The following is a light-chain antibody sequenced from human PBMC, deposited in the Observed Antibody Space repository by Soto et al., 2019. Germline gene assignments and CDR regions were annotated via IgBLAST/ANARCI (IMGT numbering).Light chain of an antibody. CDR1: SSDVGGHNY. V-gene: IGLV2-14*01. Sequence: QSALTQPASVYGSPGQSITISCTGTSSDVGGHNYVSWYQQHPGTAPKLMIYEVTNRPSGVSNRFSGSKSGNTASLTISGLQAEDEADYYCSSYTSSTTLDVVFGGGTKLTVL. J-gene: IGLJ2*01. CDR2: EVT. CDR3: SSYTSSTTLDVV.